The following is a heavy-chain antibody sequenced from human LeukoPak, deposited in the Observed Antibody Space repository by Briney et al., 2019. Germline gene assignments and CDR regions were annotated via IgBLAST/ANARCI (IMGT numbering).Heavy chain of an antibody. Sequence: SETLSLTCTVSGGSISSYYWSWIRQPPGKGLEWIGYIYYSGSTNYNPSLKSRVTISVDTSRNQFSLKLSSVTAADTAVYYCARGPRNYCSGGSCYIYAWGQGTMVAVSS. V-gene: IGHV4-59*12. CDR2: IYYSGST. CDR3: ARGPRNYCSGGSCYIYA. J-gene: IGHJ3*01. D-gene: IGHD2-15*01. CDR1: GGSISSYY.